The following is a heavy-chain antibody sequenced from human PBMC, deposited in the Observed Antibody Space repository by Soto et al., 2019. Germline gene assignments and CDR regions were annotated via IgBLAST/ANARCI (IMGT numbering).Heavy chain of an antibody. D-gene: IGHD3-22*01. V-gene: IGHV1-69*13. CDR2: IIPIFGTA. CDR1: GGTFSSYA. J-gene: IGHJ4*02. Sequence: ASVKVSCKASGGTFSSYAISWVRQAPGQGLEWMGGIIPIFGTANYAQKFQGRVTITADESTSTAYMELSSLRSEDTAVYYCARVRNYYDSSGYPLWGQGTLVTVSS. CDR3: ARVRNYYDSSGYPL.